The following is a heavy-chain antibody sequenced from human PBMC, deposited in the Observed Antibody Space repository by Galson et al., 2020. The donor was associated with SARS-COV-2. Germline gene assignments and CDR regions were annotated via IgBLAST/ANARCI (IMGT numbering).Heavy chain of an antibody. J-gene: IGHJ4*02. CDR2: ISSSGTYI. CDR1: GFSFSSYS. V-gene: IGHV3-21*01. CDR3: AGRRDGFNPFDY. Sequence: AGGSLRLSCAASGFSFSSYSMNWVRQAPGKGLEWVSSISSSGTYIYYADSVKGRFTISRDNAKNSLYLQMDSLRADDTAVYYCAGRRDGFNPFDYWGQGTLVTVSS. D-gene: IGHD5-12*01.